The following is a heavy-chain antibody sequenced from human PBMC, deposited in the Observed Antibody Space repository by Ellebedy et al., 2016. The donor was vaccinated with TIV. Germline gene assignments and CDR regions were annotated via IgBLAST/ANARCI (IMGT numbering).Heavy chain of an antibody. J-gene: IGHJ4*02. Sequence: PGGSLRLSCAASGFTFDDYGMHWVRQAPGKGLEWVSGISWNSGTIGYADSVKGRFTISRDNAKNSLYLQMNSLRAEDTALYYCAKDIDRLGPVKSSNFDYWGQGTLVTVSS. V-gene: IGHV3-9*01. D-gene: IGHD6-19*01. CDR1: GFTFDDYG. CDR2: ISWNSGTI. CDR3: AKDIDRLGPVKSSNFDY.